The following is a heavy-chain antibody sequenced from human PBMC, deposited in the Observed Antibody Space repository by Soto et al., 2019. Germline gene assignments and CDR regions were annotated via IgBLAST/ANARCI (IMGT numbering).Heavy chain of an antibody. Sequence: QVQLVQSGDEVKKPGASVKDSCKASGYIFVNYGIAWVPQAPGQGLERMGWISPYTGNTHSATKSKGRLTMTTDTSTSTSYMDLGSLTSDDTAVYYCVMVDNYVTPTPQDVWGQGTTVTVSS. V-gene: IGHV1-18*01. J-gene: IGHJ6*02. D-gene: IGHD3-16*01. CDR3: VMVDNYVTPTPQDV. CDR1: GYIFVNYG. CDR2: ISPYTGNT.